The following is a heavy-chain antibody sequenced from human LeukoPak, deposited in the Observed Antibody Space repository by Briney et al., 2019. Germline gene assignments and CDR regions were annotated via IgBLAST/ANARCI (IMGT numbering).Heavy chain of an antibody. CDR1: GGSLSGYS. J-gene: IGHJ4*02. CDR2: IYYTGST. D-gene: IGHD1-26*01. V-gene: IGHV4-59*08. Sequence: TSETLSLTCTVSGGSLSGYSWSWVRQPPGKGLEWIGYIYYTGSTNYNPSLKRRVTIPLDASKNQFSVSVNSVTAADTAVYYCARVKFGSGGYYFRDFCGRGTLVTVSS. CDR3: ARVKFGSGGYYFRDF.